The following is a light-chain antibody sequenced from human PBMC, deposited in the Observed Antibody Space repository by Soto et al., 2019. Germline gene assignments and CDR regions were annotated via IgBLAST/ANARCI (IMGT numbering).Light chain of an antibody. J-gene: IGKJ2*01. CDR2: GAS. CDR3: QQRSDSST. CDR1: QNIHTN. V-gene: IGKV3-15*01. Sequence: EIVMTQSPATLSVSPGERATLSCRAGQNIHTNLAWYQQKPGQAPRLLFYGASTGATGLPARFSGSGSGTEFTLTINSLQAEDCAVYYCQQRSDSSTFGQGTNLEI.